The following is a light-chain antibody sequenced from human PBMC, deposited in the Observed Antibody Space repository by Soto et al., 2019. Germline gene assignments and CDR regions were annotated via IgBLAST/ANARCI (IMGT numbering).Light chain of an antibody. Sequence: FVLTQSPATLSLSPGERATLSCRASWNVGSSLAWPQQKPGQAPRLFMYDASKRPTGIPARFSGSGSGTDFTLTISSLEAEDFAVYYCQNGRTFGQGTRLEIK. CDR2: DAS. J-gene: IGKJ2*01. V-gene: IGKV3-11*01. CDR1: WNVGSS. CDR3: QNGRT.